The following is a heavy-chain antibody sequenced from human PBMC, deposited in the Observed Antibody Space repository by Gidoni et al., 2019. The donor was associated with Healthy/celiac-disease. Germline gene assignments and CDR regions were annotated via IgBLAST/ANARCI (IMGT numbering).Heavy chain of an antibody. CDR3: AKDSPISLEWLAVSDGMDV. D-gene: IGHD3-3*01. J-gene: IGHJ6*02. Sequence: EVQLLESGGGLVQPGGSLRLSFAASGFTLSSYAMSWVRQAPGKGLEWFSAISGSCGSTYYADSVKGRFTISRDNSKNTLYLQMNSLRAEDTAVYYCAKDSPISLEWLAVSDGMDVWGQGTTVTVSS. V-gene: IGHV3-23*01. CDR2: ISGSCGST. CDR1: GFTLSSYA.